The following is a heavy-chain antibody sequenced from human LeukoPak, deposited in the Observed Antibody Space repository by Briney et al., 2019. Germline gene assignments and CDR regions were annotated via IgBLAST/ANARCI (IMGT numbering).Heavy chain of an antibody. D-gene: IGHD1-26*01. CDR1: SGSISPYY. J-gene: IGHJ4*02. V-gene: IGHV4-59*08. CDR2: IYYSGST. CDR3: ARHGGGGESYPRVFDY. Sequence: SETLSLTCAASSGSISPYYWSWIRQPPGKGLGWIGYIYYSGSTNYNPSLKSRVIISVDTSKNQFSLKLNSVTAADTAMYYCARHGGGGESYPRVFDYWGRGNLVTVSS.